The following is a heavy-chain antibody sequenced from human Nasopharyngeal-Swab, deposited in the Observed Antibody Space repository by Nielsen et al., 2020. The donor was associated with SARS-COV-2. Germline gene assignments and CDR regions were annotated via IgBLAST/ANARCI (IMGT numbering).Heavy chain of an antibody. Sequence: GESLKISCAASGFTFSSYGIHWVRQAPGKGLEWVAVVSYDGSNKYYADSVKGRFTISRDNSKSTLYLQMNSLRAEDTAVYYCAKDGQQLAFDYWGQGTLVTVSS. CDR2: VSYDGSNK. CDR1: GFTFSSYG. D-gene: IGHD6-13*01. CDR3: AKDGQQLAFDY. J-gene: IGHJ4*02. V-gene: IGHV3-30*18.